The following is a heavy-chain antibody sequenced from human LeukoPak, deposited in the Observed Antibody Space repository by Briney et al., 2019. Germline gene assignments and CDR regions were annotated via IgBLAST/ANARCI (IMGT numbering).Heavy chain of an antibody. V-gene: IGHV1-18*01. CDR2: RSIYNGNT. Sequence: ASVKVSCKASGYDFINYGISWVRQAPGQGLEWMGWRSIYNGNTDYKLQGRVTMTTDTSTSTAYMEVRSLRSDDTAVYYCARGGPFPSGSSSREYYLDYWGQGTLVTVS. CDR1: GYDFINYG. CDR3: ARGGPFPSGSSSREYYLDY. D-gene: IGHD6-6*01. J-gene: IGHJ4*02.